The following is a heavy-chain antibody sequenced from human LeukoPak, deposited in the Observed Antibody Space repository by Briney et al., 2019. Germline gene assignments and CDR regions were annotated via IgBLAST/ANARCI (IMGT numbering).Heavy chain of an antibody. Sequence: GESLKISCKASGNSFTSNWIGWVRQMPGKGLEWMGIIYPGDSDTRYSPSFQGQVTISVDKSITTAYLQWSSLEASDTAMYYCTRPPFIWGQGTMVTVSS. J-gene: IGHJ3*02. CDR2: IYPGDSDT. CDR3: TRPPFI. CDR1: GNSFTSNW. V-gene: IGHV5-51*01.